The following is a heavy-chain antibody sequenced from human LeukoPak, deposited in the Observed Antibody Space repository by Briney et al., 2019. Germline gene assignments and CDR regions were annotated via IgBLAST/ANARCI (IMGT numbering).Heavy chain of an antibody. Sequence: PGGSLRLSCAASGFALRNYVMIWVRQAPGKGLEWVSAISGGGGPTYYADSVKGRFTVSRDNSNNTLYLQMSSLRVEDTAVYYCAKTNSRFYYYSSYIDVWGPGTTVTVSS. J-gene: IGHJ6*03. CDR1: GFALRNYV. CDR2: ISGGGGPT. V-gene: IGHV3-23*01. D-gene: IGHD4-11*01. CDR3: AKTNSRFYYYSSYIDV.